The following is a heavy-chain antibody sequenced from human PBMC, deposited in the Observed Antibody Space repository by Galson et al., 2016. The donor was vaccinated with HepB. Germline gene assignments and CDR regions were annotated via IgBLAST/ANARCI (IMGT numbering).Heavy chain of an antibody. CDR2: ISGSGGET. J-gene: IGHJ2*01. Sequence: SLRLSCAASGFTFSSYAMTWVRQAPGKGLDWVSIISGSGGETHYADSVKGRFTFSRDNSKNTMYVQMTSLRAEDTAVYYCASGIAVTTSNSFWYFDLWGRGTLVTVSS. CDR1: GFTFSSYA. V-gene: IGHV3-23*01. CDR3: ASGIAVTTSNSFWYFDL. D-gene: IGHD3-10*01.